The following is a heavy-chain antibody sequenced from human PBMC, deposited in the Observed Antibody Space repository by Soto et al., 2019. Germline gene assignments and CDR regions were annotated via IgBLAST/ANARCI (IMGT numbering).Heavy chain of an antibody. V-gene: IGHV3-30*03. Sequence: GKVLEWVAVISHDGSNKYYADSVKGRFTISRDNSKNTLYLQMNSLRAEDTAVYYCAIFFHAEYGIRACSTVSVFLLNRGSDL. D-gene: IGHD2-21*01. J-gene: IGHJ2*01. CDR2: ISHDGSNK. CDR3: AIFFHAEYGIRACSTVSVFLLNRGSDL.